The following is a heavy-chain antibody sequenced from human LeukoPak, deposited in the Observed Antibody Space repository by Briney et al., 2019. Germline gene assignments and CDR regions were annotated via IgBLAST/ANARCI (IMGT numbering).Heavy chain of an antibody. J-gene: IGHJ4*02. CDR2: IYYSGST. Sequence: PSETLSLTCTVSGGSISSGDYYWSWIRQPPGKGLEWIGYIYYSGSTYYNPSLKSRVTISVDTSKNQFSLKLSSVTAADTAVYYCARGRIKTTQFDYWGQGTLVTVSS. D-gene: IGHD1-1*01. CDR1: GGSISSGDYY. V-gene: IGHV4-30-4*01. CDR3: ARGRIKTTQFDY.